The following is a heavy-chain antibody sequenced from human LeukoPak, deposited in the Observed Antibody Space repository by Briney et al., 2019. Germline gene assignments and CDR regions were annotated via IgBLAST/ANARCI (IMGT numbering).Heavy chain of an antibody. D-gene: IGHD3-3*01. Sequence: GASVKVSCKASGYTFTSYDINWVRQATGQGLEWMGWMNPNSGNTGYAQKFQGRVTITRNISISTAYMELSSLRSEDTAVYYCARGPGRGITIFGVATRPKKGFDPWGQGTLVTVSS. V-gene: IGHV1-8*03. J-gene: IGHJ5*02. CDR3: ARGPGRGITIFGVATRPKKGFDP. CDR2: MNPNSGNT. CDR1: GYTFTSYD.